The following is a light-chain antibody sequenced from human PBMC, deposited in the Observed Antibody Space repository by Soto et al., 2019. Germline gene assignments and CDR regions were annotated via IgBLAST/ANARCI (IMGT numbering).Light chain of an antibody. V-gene: IGKV1-5*01. CDR2: DAS. CDR3: QHYNTNSWT. CDR1: QSISTW. Sequence: DIQMTQSPSTLSASVGDRVTVTCRASQSISTWLAWYQHKTGTAPKLLIYDASSLQSGVPSRFSGSGSGTEFTLTISSLQSDDFATYFCQHYNTNSWTFGQGTKVDNK. J-gene: IGKJ1*01.